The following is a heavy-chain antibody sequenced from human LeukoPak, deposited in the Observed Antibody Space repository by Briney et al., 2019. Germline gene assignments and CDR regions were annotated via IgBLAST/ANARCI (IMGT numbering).Heavy chain of an antibody. V-gene: IGHV3-48*04. J-gene: IGHJ3*02. D-gene: IGHD2-2*01. CDR1: GFTFSKYS. CDR3: ARSGYCTSTSCLNGRGAFDI. Sequence: QSGGSLRLSCAASGFTFSKYSMNWVRQAPGKGLEWVSYISSSSSPIYYADSGKGRFTISRDNAKNSLYLQMNSLRAEDSAVYYCARSGYCTSTSCLNGRGAFDIWGQGTMVTVSS. CDR2: ISSSSSPI.